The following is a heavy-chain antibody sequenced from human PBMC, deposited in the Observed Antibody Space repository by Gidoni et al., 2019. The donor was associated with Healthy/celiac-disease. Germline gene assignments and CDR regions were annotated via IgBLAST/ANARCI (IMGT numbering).Heavy chain of an antibody. CDR2: ISSSSSTI. V-gene: IGHV3-48*02. J-gene: IGHJ6*02. CDR1: GFPFSSYS. Sequence: EVQLVESGGGLVQPGGSLRLSCAASGFPFSSYSMNWVRQAPGKGLEWVSYISSSSSTIYYADSVKGRFTISRDNAKNSLYLQMNSLRDEDTAVYYCARDPDQVDIVAQESYYGMDVWGQGTTVTVSS. CDR3: ARDPDQVDIVAQESYYGMDV. D-gene: IGHD5-12*01.